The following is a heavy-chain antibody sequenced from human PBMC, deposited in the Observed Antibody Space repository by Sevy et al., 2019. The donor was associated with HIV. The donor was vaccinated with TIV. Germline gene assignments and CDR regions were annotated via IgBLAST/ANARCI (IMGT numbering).Heavy chain of an antibody. J-gene: IGHJ4*01. CDR2: IKPDGSES. CDR1: GFTFNNFW. Sequence: GGSLRLSCVASGFTFNNFWMAWVRQAPGKGLEWFANIKPDGSESNHVGSVKGRFTMSRDKAKNSLYRQMNSLTAEDTAVYYCARDVGGGYFDYWGQGTLVAVSS. V-gene: IGHV3-7*03. CDR3: ARDVGGGYFDY. D-gene: IGHD3-16*01.